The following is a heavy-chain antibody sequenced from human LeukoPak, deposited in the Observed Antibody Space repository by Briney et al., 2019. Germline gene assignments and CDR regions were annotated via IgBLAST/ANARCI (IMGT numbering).Heavy chain of an antibody. D-gene: IGHD5-18*01. CDR3: ARYARGYSYGLSFDY. Sequence: GESLKISCKGSGYSFTSYWIGWVRQMPGKGLEWMWIIYPGDSDTRYSPSFQGQVTISADKSISTAYLQWSSLKASDTAMYYCARYARGYSYGLSFDYWGQGTLVTVSS. CDR2: IYPGDSDT. CDR1: GYSFTSYW. V-gene: IGHV5-51*01. J-gene: IGHJ4*02.